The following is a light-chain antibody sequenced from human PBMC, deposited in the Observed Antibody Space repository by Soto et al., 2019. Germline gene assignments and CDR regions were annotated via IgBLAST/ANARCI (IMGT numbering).Light chain of an antibody. J-gene: IGLJ1*01. CDR2: EVT. Sequence: QSVLTQPASVSGSPGQSITISCTGTSSDVGGYNYVSWYQQHPGKAPKLMIYEVTKRPSGVPDRFSGSKSGNTASLTVSGLLAEDEADYYCASYAGSNKVFGTGTKLTVL. CDR3: ASYAGSNKV. CDR1: SSDVGGYNY. V-gene: IGLV2-8*01.